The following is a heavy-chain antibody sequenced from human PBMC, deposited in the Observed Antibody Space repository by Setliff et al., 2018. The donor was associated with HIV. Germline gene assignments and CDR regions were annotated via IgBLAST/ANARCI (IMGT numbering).Heavy chain of an antibody. Sequence: LSLSCVASGFTFDDYAMHWVRQAPGKGLEWVSGINWNGGSIGYADSVKGRFTMSRDNGKNSVYLQMNSLRPEDTALYYCAKDVGYYYYMDAWGEGTTVTVSS. V-gene: IGHV3-9*01. CDR1: GFTFDDYA. CDR3: AKDVGYYYYMDA. CDR2: INWNGGSI. J-gene: IGHJ6*03.